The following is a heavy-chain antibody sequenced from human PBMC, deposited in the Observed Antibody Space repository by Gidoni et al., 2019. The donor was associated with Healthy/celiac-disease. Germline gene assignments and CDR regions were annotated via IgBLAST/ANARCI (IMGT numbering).Heavy chain of an antibody. CDR2: IWYDGSNK. D-gene: IGHD3-22*01. J-gene: IGHJ4*02. V-gene: IGHV3-33*01. Sequence: QVQLVESGGGVVQPGRSLRLSCAASGFTFSSCGMHWVRQAPGKGLEWVAVIWYDGSNKYYADSVKGRFTISRDNSKNTLYLQMNSLRAEDTAVYYCAYGGYYLDYWGQGTLVTVSS. CDR3: AYGGYYLDY. CDR1: GFTFSSCG.